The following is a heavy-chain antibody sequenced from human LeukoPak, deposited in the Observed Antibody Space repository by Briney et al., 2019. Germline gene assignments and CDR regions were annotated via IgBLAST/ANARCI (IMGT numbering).Heavy chain of an antibody. CDR3: ARDAPYSSGWYFPSNYYYYYGMDV. J-gene: IGHJ6*02. Sequence: ASVKVSCKASGYTFTGYYMHWVRQAPGQGLEWMGWINPNSGGTNYAQKLQGRVTMTTDTSTSTAYMELRSLRSDDTAVYYCARDAPYSSGWYFPSNYYYYYGMDVWGQGTTVTVSS. D-gene: IGHD6-19*01. CDR2: INPNSGGT. CDR1: GYTFTGYY. V-gene: IGHV1-2*02.